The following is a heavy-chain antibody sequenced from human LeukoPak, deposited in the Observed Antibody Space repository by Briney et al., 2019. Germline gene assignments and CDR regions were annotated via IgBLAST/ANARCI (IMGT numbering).Heavy chain of an antibody. J-gene: IGHJ4*02. CDR2: TSAYNGNT. CDR1: GYTFTSYG. Sequence: ASVTVSCKASGYTFTSYGISWVRQAPGQGLEWMGWTSAYNGNTNYAQKLQGRVTMTTDTSTSTAYMELRSLRSDDTAVYYCARNQELLGPFDYWGQGTLVTVSS. CDR3: ARNQELLGPFDY. D-gene: IGHD7-27*01. V-gene: IGHV1-18*01.